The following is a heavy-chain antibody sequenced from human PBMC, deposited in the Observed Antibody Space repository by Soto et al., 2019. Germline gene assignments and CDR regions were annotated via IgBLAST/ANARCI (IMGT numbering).Heavy chain of an antibody. V-gene: IGHV3-30-3*01. CDR1: GFPFISYA. J-gene: IGHJ6*02. D-gene: IGHD3-10*01. Sequence: WGSLRLSCAASGFPFISYAMHWVRQAPGKGLEWVAVISYDGSNKYYADSVKGRFTISRDNSKNTLYLQMNSLRAEDTAVYYCARDGASYYYYGMDVWGQGTTVTVSS. CDR2: ISYDGSNK. CDR3: ARDGASYYYYGMDV.